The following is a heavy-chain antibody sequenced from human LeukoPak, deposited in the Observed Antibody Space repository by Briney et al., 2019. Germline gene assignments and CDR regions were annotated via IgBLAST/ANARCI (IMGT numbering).Heavy chain of an antibody. Sequence: PGGSLRLSCAASGFTVSSNYMSWVRQAPGKGLEWVLVIYSGGSTYYADSVKGRFTISRDNSENTLYLQMNSLRAEDTAVYYCARVSTAAGFDYWGQGTLVTVSS. CDR2: IYSGGST. J-gene: IGHJ4*02. CDR3: ARVSTAAGFDY. V-gene: IGHV3-66*01. CDR1: GFTVSSNY. D-gene: IGHD2-15*01.